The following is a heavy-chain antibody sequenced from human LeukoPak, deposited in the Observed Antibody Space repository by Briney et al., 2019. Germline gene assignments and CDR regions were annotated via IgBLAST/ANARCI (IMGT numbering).Heavy chain of an antibody. CDR3: ARDLGARYYDILTSPNLVY. CDR1: GFTFSSYE. V-gene: IGHV3-48*03. Sequence: GGSLRLSCAASGFTFSSYEMNWVRQAPGKGLEWVSYISSSGSTIYYADSVKGRFTISRDNAKNSLYLQMNSLRAEDTAVYYCARDLGARYYDILTSPNLVYWGQGTLVTVSS. CDR2: ISSSGSTI. D-gene: IGHD3-9*01. J-gene: IGHJ4*02.